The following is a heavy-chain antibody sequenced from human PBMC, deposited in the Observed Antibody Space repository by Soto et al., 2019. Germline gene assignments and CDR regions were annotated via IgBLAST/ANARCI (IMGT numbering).Heavy chain of an antibody. CDR3: ATYDSPYYYMDG. J-gene: IGHJ6*03. V-gene: IGHV4-59*13. Sequence: SETLSLTCTVSGGSISRYFWSWIRQPPGKGLQWIGHIYYSGSTDYNPSLKSRVAISVDASKTHFSLRLNSVTAADAAVYYCATYDSPYYYMDGWGKGTTVTVSS. CDR1: GGSISRYF. CDR2: IYYSGST. D-gene: IGHD3-16*01.